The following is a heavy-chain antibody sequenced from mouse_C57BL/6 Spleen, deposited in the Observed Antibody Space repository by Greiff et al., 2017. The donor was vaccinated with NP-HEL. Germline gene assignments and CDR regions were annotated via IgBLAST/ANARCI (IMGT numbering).Heavy chain of an antibody. V-gene: IGHV1-69*01. D-gene: IGHD1-1*01. CDR2: IDPSDSYT. Sequence: QVQLKQPGAELVMPGASVKLSCKASGYTFTSYWMHWVKQRPGQGLEWIGEIDPSDSYTNYNQKFKGKSTLTVDKSSSTASMQLSSLTSEDSAVYYCAVNYYGSSYEEDYWGQGTTLTVSS. CDR1: GYTFTSYW. CDR3: AVNYYGSSYEEDY. J-gene: IGHJ2*01.